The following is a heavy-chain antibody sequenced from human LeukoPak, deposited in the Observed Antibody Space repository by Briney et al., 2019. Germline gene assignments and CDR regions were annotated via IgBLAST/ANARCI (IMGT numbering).Heavy chain of an antibody. D-gene: IGHD1-26*01. J-gene: IGHJ2*01. CDR3: AKDRTVGASYWYFDL. Sequence: GGSLRLSCAASGVTLSSYAMSWARQAPGKGLEWVSGISSSGSGGNTYYADSVKGRFTISRDSSKSTLFLHMNTLRAGDTAIYYCAKDRTVGASYWYFDLWGRGTLVTVSS. V-gene: IGHV3-23*01. CDR2: ISSSGSGGNT. CDR1: GVTLSSYA.